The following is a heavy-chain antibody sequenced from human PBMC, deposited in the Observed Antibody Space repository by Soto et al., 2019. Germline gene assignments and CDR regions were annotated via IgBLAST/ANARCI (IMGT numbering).Heavy chain of an antibody. V-gene: IGHV1-18*01. Sequence: QVQLVQSGAEVKKPGASVKVCCKASGYTFTSYGISWVRQAPGQGLEWMGWISAYNGNTNYAQKLQGRVTMTTDTPTSTAYRELRSLRSDDTAVYYCARLYCSGGSCYAGYFDYWGQGTLVTVSS. CDR1: GYTFTSYG. J-gene: IGHJ4*02. CDR3: ARLYCSGGSCYAGYFDY. D-gene: IGHD2-15*01. CDR2: ISAYNGNT.